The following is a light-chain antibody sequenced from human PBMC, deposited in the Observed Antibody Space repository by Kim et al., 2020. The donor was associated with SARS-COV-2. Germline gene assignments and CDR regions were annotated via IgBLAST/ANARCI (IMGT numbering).Light chain of an antibody. CDR1: QSVTSNY. Sequence: SPGERAARSCRASQSVTSNYLAWYQQRPGQVPRLLIYGASSRATGIPDRFSGSGSGTDFTLTINRLAPEDFAVYYCQQYGSSPRTFGQGTKVDIK. CDR3: QQYGSSPRT. CDR2: GAS. J-gene: IGKJ1*01. V-gene: IGKV3-20*01.